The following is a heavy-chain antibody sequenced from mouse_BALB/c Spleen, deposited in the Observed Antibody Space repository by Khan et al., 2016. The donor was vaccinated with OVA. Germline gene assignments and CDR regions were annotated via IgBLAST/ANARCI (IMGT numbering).Heavy chain of an antibody. J-gene: IGHJ1*01. CDR2: ISSGSSTI. CDR1: GFTFSSFG. CDR3: ARSGGNFHWYFDV. Sequence: EVQLQESGGGLVQPGGSRKLSCAASGFTFSSFGMHWVRQAPKKGLEWVAYISSGSSTIYYVDTVKGRFTISRDNPKNTLFLQMPSLRSEDTGMYYCARSGGNFHWYFDVWGAGTSVTVSS. V-gene: IGHV5-17*02. D-gene: IGHD2-1*01.